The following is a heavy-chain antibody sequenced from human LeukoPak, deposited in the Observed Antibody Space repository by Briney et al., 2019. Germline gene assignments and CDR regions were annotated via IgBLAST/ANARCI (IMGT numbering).Heavy chain of an antibody. V-gene: IGHV3-21*01. CDR1: GFTFSSYS. Sequence: PGGSLRLSCAASGFTFSSYSMNWVRQAPGKGLEWVSSISSSSSYIYYADSVKGRFTISRDNAKNSLYLQMNSLRAEDTAVYYCARIAVAGTYAFDIWGQGTMVIVSS. CDR2: ISSSSSYI. CDR3: ARIAVAGTYAFDI. J-gene: IGHJ3*02. D-gene: IGHD6-19*01.